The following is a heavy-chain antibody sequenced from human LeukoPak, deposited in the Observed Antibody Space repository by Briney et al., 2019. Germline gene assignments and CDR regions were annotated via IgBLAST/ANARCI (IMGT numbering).Heavy chain of an antibody. Sequence: GGSLRLSCAASGFSVSNNYMNWVRQAPGRGLEWVSVIHSDGNTYYADSVEGRFTISRDKSKNTLYLQMSSLRAEDTAMYYCARGYSSSWYDWGQGTLVTVSS. D-gene: IGHD6-13*01. CDR3: ARGYSSSWYD. V-gene: IGHV3-53*01. J-gene: IGHJ4*02. CDR1: GFSVSNNY. CDR2: IHSDGNT.